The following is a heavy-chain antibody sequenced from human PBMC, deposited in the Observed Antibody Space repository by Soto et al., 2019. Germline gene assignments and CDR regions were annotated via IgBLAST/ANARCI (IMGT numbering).Heavy chain of an antibody. CDR1: GGTFSSYA. CDR3: ARVGDYYDSSGYPVFSYYYGMDV. V-gene: IGHV1-69*01. Sequence: QVQLVQSGAEVKKPGSSVKVSCKASGGTFSSYAISWVRQAPGQGLEWMGGIIPIFGTANYAQKFQGRVTITADESTSTAYMELSSLRSEDTAVYYCARVGDYYDSSGYPVFSYYYGMDVWGQGTTVTVSS. CDR2: IIPIFGTA. D-gene: IGHD3-22*01. J-gene: IGHJ6*02.